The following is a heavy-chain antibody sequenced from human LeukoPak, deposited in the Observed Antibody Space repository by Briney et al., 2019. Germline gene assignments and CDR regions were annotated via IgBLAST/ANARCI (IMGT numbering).Heavy chain of an antibody. V-gene: IGHV4-61*02. CDR3: ARLGIAVAGTSRTMTYYYYYYMDV. D-gene: IGHD6-19*01. CDR1: GGSISSGSYY. J-gene: IGHJ6*03. CDR2: IYTSGNT. Sequence: PSETQSLACTVSGGSISSGSYYWRWIRQPAGKRLEWIGRIYTSGNTNYKPSLKSRVTISVDTSKNQFSLKLSSVTAADTAVYYCARLGIAVAGTSRTMTYYYYYYMDVWGKGTTVTISS.